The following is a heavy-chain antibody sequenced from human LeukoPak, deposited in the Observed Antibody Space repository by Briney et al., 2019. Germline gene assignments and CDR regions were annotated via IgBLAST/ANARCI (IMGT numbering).Heavy chain of an antibody. V-gene: IGHV1-69*05. Sequence: SVKVSCKASGGTFSSYAISWVRQAPGQGLEWMGRIIPIFGTANYAQKFQGRVTITTDESTSTAYMELSSLRSEDTAVYYCARDLRRTGYAFDYWGQGTLVTVSS. J-gene: IGHJ4*02. CDR2: IIPIFGTA. CDR1: GGTFSSYA. CDR3: ARDLRRTGYAFDY. D-gene: IGHD3/OR15-3a*01.